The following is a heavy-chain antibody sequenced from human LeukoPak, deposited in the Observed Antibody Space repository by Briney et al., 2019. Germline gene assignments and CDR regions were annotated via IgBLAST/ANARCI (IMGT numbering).Heavy chain of an antibody. V-gene: IGHV3-74*01. CDR1: GFTFSSYW. CDR3: ARDGYSFGHDFGY. CDR2: IKGDGSST. J-gene: IGHJ4*02. D-gene: IGHD5-18*01. Sequence: GGSLRLSCAASGFTFSSYWMHWVRHTPGNGLVWVSRIKGDGSSTSYADSVKGRFTISRDNAKNTLYLQMNSLRAEDTAVYYCARDGYSFGHDFGYWGQGTLVTVSS.